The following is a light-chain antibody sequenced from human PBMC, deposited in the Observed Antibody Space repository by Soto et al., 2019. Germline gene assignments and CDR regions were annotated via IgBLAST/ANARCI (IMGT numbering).Light chain of an antibody. CDR2: EVS. V-gene: IGLV2-8*01. CDR3: SSYAGSNNLGV. CDR1: SSDVGGYNY. Sequence: VLTHPPSASGSPGQSVTMACTGTSSDVGGYNYVSWYQQHPGKAPKLMIYEVSKRPSGVPDRFSGSKSGNTASLTVSGLQAEDEADYYCSSYAGSNNLGVFGTGTKVTVL. J-gene: IGLJ1*01.